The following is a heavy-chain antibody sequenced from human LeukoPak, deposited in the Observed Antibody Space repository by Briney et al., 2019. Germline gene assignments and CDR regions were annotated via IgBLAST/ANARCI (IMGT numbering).Heavy chain of an antibody. V-gene: IGHV1-2*02. J-gene: IGHJ6*02. D-gene: IGHD3-10*01. CDR3: ARDTYYYGSGSYGVGNYYYGMDV. CDR1: GYTFTGYY. CDR2: INPNSGGT. Sequence: ASVKVSCKASGYTFTGYYMHWVRQAPGQGLEWMGWINPNSGGTNYAQKFQGRVTMTRDTSISTTYMELSRLRSDDTAVYYCARDTYYYGSGSYGVGNYYYGMDVWGQGTTVTVSS.